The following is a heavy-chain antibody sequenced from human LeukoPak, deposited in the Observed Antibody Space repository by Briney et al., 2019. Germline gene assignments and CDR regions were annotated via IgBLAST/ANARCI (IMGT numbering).Heavy chain of an antibody. Sequence: GGSLRLSCAASGFTFSSYGMHWVRQAPGKGLEWVAVISYDGSNKYYADSVKGRFTISRDNSKNTLYLQMNSLRAEDTAVYYCARIAVAGFYNYYGMDVWGQGTTVTVSS. CDR3: ARIAVAGFYNYYGMDV. V-gene: IGHV3-30*03. CDR1: GFTFSSYG. CDR2: ISYDGSNK. D-gene: IGHD6-19*01. J-gene: IGHJ6*02.